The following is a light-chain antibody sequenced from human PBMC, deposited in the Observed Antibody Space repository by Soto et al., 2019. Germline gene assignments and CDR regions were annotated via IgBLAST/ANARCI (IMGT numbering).Light chain of an antibody. J-gene: IGKJ5*01. CDR2: DAS. CDR3: QQRRNWPPIT. V-gene: IGKV3-11*01. Sequence: ETVLTQSPATLSLSPGERATLSCRASQSVSSYLAWYQQKPSQAPRLLIYDASNRATGIPARFSGSGSGTDFTLTISSLEPEDFAVYYCQQRRNWPPITFGQGTRLEIK. CDR1: QSVSSY.